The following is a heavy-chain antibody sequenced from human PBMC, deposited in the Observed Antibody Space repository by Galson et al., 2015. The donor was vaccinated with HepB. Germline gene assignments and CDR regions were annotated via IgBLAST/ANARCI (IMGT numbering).Heavy chain of an antibody. CDR2: IDAYNGNT. CDR3: ARRHVGATRMKNPFDP. CDR1: GYTFTSYG. Sequence: QSGAEVKKPGASVRVSCKASGYTFTSYGISWVRQAPGQGLEWMGWIDAYNGNTNYAQKLQGRVTMTTDTSTSTAYMELRSLRSDDTAVYYCARRHVGATRMKNPFDPWGQGTLVTVSS. J-gene: IGHJ5*02. D-gene: IGHD1-26*01. V-gene: IGHV1-18*01.